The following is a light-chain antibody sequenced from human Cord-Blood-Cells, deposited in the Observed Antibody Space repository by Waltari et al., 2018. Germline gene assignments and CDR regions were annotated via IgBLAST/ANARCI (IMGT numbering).Light chain of an antibody. Sequence: QSALTQPASVSGSPGQSITLSCTGTSSDVGGYNYVPWYQQHPGKAPKLMIYEVSKRPSGVSNRCSCSKSGNTASCTISGLQADDEADYYCSSYTSSSTVFGTGTKVTVL. CDR3: SSYTSSSTV. CDR1: SSDVGGYNY. V-gene: IGLV2-14*01. CDR2: EVS. J-gene: IGLJ1*01.